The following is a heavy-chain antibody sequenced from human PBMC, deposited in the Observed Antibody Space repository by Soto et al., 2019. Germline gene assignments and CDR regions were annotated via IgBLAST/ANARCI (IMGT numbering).Heavy chain of an antibody. V-gene: IGHV1-8*01. CDR3: ARDTSSEYYYYYYGMDV. CDR2: MNPNSGNT. Sequence: ASVKVSCKASGYTFTSYDINCVRQATGQGLEWMGWMNPNSGNTGYAQKFQGRVTMTRNTSISTAYMELSSLRSEDTAVYYCARDTSSEYYYYYYGMDVWGQGTTVTVSS. D-gene: IGHD5-18*01. J-gene: IGHJ6*02. CDR1: GYTFTSYD.